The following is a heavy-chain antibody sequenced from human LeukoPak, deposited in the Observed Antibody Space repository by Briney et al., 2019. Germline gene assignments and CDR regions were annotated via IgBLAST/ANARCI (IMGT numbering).Heavy chain of an antibody. D-gene: IGHD3-22*01. CDR2: TYYSGST. CDR3: ARESGYYYDSSGSGFDY. CDR1: GGSISSSSYY. V-gene: IGHV4-39*07. J-gene: IGHJ4*02. Sequence: SETLSLTCTVSGGSISSSSYYWGWIRQPPGKGLEWIGSTYYSGSTYYNPSLKSRVTISVDTSKNQFSLKLSSVTAADTAVYYCARESGYYYDSSGSGFDYWGQGTLVTVSS.